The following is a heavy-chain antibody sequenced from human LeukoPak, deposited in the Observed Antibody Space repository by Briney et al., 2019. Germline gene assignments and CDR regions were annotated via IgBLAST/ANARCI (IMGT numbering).Heavy chain of an antibody. V-gene: IGHV4-38-2*01. D-gene: IGHD3-10*01. CDR2: IYHSGST. J-gene: IGHJ4*02. CDR1: GYSISSGYY. CDR3: ARTGIGELLLRFPAY. Sequence: SETLSLTCALSGYSISSGYYWGWIRPPPGKGLEWIGSIYHSGSTYYNPSLKSRVTISVDTSKNQFSLKLSSVTAADTAVYYCARTGIGELLLRFPAYWGQGTLVTVSS.